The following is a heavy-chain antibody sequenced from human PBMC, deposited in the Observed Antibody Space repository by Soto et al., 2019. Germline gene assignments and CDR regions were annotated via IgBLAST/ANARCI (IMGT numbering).Heavy chain of an antibody. CDR1: GFTFSSYA. CDR2: ISYDGSNK. V-gene: IGHV3-30-3*01. CDR3: ASLTIFGVVTLSNYYGMDV. J-gene: IGHJ6*02. D-gene: IGHD3-3*01. Sequence: QVQLVESGGGVVQPGRSLRLSCAASGFTFSSYAMHWVRQAPGKGLEWVAVISYDGSNKYYEDAVKGRFTISRDNSKNTLDLQMNSLRAEDTAVYYCASLTIFGVVTLSNYYGMDVWGQGTTVTVSS.